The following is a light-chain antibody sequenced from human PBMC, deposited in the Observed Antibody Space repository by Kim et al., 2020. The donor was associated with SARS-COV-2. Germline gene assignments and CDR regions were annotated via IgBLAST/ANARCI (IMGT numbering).Light chain of an antibody. J-gene: IGKJ1*01. Sequence: GRRATVSGRASQSVSSGYVAWYQQKPGQARRRRIYGASSRATGVPDRFSGSGSGTDFTLTITRLEPEDFAVYYCQQYGNSPHTFGQGTKVDIK. CDR2: GAS. CDR3: QQYGNSPHT. CDR1: QSVSSGY. V-gene: IGKV3-20*01.